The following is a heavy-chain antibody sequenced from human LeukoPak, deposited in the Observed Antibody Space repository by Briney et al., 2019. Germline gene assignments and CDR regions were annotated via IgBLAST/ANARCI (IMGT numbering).Heavy chain of an antibody. CDR1: GFTFSSYS. Sequence: GGSLRLSCAASGFTFSSYSMNWVRQAPGKGLEWVSPISSSSSYIYYADSVKGRFTISRDNAKNSLYLQMNSLRAEDMALYYCAKDRGSGSFYYFDYWGQGTLVTVSS. J-gene: IGHJ4*02. CDR3: AKDRGSGSFYYFDY. V-gene: IGHV3-21*04. CDR2: ISSSSSYI. D-gene: IGHD3-10*01.